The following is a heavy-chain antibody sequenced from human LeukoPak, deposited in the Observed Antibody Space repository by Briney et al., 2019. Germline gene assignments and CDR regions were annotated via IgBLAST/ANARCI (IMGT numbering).Heavy chain of an antibody. D-gene: IGHD6-6*01. CDR1: GFTFSSYS. J-gene: IGHJ4*02. CDR2: ISSSSSYI. CDR3: ARERAARSVPYFHY. V-gene: IGHV3-21*01. Sequence: KSGGSLRLSCAASGFTFSSYSMNWVRQAPGKGLEWVSSISSSSSYIYYADSVKGRFTISRENAKNSLYLQMNSLRAQDTAVYYCARERAARSVPYFHYWGQGTLVTVSS.